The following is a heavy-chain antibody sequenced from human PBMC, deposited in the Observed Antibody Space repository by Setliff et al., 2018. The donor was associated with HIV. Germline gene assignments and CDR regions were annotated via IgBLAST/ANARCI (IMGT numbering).Heavy chain of an antibody. CDR2: IHTNTGDP. J-gene: IGHJ6*02. V-gene: IGHV7-4-1*02. CDR3: ATRGEQLYFYGMDV. Sequence: ASVKVSCKASGYTFTSYAVNWVRQAPGQGLEWVGWIHTNTGDPTYAQGFTGRFVFSFDTSVSTAYLQISGLKAEDTAVYYCATRGEQLYFYGMDVWGLGTTVTVTS. CDR1: GYTFTSYA. D-gene: IGHD1-26*01.